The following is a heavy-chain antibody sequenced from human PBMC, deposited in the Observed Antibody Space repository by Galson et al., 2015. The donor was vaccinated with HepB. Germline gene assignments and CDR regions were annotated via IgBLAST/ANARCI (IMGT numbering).Heavy chain of an antibody. CDR2: ISGSGGST. Sequence: SCAASGFTFSSYAMSWVRQAPGKGLEWVSAISGSGGSTYYADSVKGRFTISRDNSKNSLFLQMNSLRAEDTAFYYCARDFGGNSGYFYDWGQGTQVTVSS. CDR1: GFTFSSYA. CDR3: ARDFGGNSGYFYD. D-gene: IGHD4-23*01. V-gene: IGHV3-23*01. J-gene: IGHJ4*02.